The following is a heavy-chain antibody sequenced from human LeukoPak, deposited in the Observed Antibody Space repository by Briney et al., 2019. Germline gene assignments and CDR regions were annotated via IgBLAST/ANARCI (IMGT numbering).Heavy chain of an antibody. CDR3: ARDHRSSTSCYYY. D-gene: IGHD2-2*01. V-gene: IGHV3-21*01. J-gene: IGHJ4*02. CDR2: ISSSSSYI. Sequence: GGSLRLSCAASGFTFTTYSMNWVRQAPGKGLEWVSSISSSSSYIYYADSVKGRFTISRDNAKNPLYLQMNSLRAEDTAVYYCARDHRSSTSCYYYWGQGTLVTVSS. CDR1: GFTFTTYS.